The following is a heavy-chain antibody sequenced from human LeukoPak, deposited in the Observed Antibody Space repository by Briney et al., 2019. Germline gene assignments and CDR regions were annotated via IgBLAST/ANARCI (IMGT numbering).Heavy chain of an antibody. Sequence: SETLSLTCAVSGGSISSNNWWSWVRQPPGKGLEWIGEIHHIGNTNYNPSLKSRVTITVDKSKNQFSLKLSSVTAADTAVYYCARNIPGGNGMDVWGQKTSLSVFS. CDR1: GGSISSNNW. CDR2: IHHIGNT. CDR3: ARNIPGGNGMDV. D-gene: IGHD2-2*01. J-gene: IGHJ6*02. V-gene: IGHV4-4*02.